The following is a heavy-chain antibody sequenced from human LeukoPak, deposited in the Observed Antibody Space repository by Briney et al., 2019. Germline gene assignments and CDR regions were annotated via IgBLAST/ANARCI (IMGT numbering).Heavy chain of an antibody. J-gene: IGHJ6*03. CDR1: GYSLSSAYY. V-gene: IGHV4-38-2*02. Sequence: SETLSLTCTVSGYSLSSAYYWAWIRQPPGKGLEWIGSVYHSGSTYYNPSLKSRVTISVDTSKNQFSLKVNSVTAADTAVYYCATTRSWELSDMAVWGKGTTVTVSS. CDR2: VYHSGST. CDR3: ATTRSWELSDMAV. D-gene: IGHD1-26*01.